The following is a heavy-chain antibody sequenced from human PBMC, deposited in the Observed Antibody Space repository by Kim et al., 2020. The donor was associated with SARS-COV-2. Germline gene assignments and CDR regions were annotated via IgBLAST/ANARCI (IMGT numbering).Heavy chain of an antibody. CDR1: GFIFSDYA. D-gene: IGHD1-1*01. J-gene: IGHJ4*02. CDR3: ARWGPPNNGFEY. CDR2: ISGRGSNT. V-gene: IGHV3-23*01. Sequence: GGSLRLSCVGTGFIFSDYAVSWVRQAPGKGLEWVSSISGRGSNTYYADFIKGRFNISRDNSKNTLYLQMNTLRVEDTAVYYCARWGPPNNGFEYWGQGTPVTVSS.